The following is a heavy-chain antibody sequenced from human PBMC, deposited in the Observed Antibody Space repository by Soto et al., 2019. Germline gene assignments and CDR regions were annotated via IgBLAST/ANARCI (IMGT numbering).Heavy chain of an antibody. CDR2: IYYSGST. CDR1: GGSISSFFYY. V-gene: IGHV4-31*03. CDR3: ARAPWGDYYYFDY. Sequence: SDTLSLTCTVSGGSISSFFYYWSWIRQHPGKGLEWIGYIYYSGSTYYNPSLKSRVTISVDTSKNQFSLKLSSVTAADTAVYYCARAPWGDYYYFDYWGQGTLVTVSS. J-gene: IGHJ4*02. D-gene: IGHD4-17*01.